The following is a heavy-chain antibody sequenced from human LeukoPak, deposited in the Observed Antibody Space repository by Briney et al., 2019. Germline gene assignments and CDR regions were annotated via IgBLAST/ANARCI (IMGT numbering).Heavy chain of an antibody. CDR1: GGSVSSCY. CDR2: IHNSGAT. D-gene: IGHD1-1*01. Sequence: SETLSLTCTVSGGSVSSCYWNWIRQSPGKGLEWIGYIHNSGATNYNPSLRSRVAMSLDTSMNQFSLKLRSVTAADTAIYFCGRGERLGNDYWGQGTLVTVSS. V-gene: IGHV4-59*02. J-gene: IGHJ4*02. CDR3: GRGERLGNDY.